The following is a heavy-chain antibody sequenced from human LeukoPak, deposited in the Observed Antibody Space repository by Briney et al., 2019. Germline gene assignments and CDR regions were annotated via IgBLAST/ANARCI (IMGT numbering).Heavy chain of an antibody. CDR1: GFTLSSYS. V-gene: IGHV3-21*01. J-gene: IGHJ4*02. D-gene: IGHD3-9*01. CDR2: ISSSSSYI. Sequence: PGGSLRLSCAASGFTLSSYSMNWVRQAPGKGLEWVSPISSSSSYIYYADSVKGRFTISRDNAKNSLYLQMNSLRAEDTAVYYCARGDYDILTGYYPGWGQGTLVTVSS. CDR3: ARGDYDILTGYYPG.